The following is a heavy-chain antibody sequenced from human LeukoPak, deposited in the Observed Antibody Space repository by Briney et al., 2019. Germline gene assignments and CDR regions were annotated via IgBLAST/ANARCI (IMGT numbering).Heavy chain of an antibody. CDR3: ARHGGYNQDV. CDR1: GGSISSSDW. V-gene: IGHV4/OR15-8*02. Sequence: SETLSLTCTVSGGSISSSDWWSWLRQPPGKGLEWIGQIYQSGNPDYNPSLKSRVIISRDKSKNQFSLNLSSVTAADTAVYYCARHGGYNQDVWGQGTTVTVFS. D-gene: IGHD5-12*01. J-gene: IGHJ6*02. CDR2: IYQSGNP.